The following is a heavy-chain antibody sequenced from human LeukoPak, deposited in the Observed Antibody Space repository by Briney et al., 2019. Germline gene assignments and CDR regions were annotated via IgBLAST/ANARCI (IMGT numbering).Heavy chain of an antibody. CDR3: AKDGTSWSGSHDFDY. CDR2: IRYDGSNK. D-gene: IGHD3-3*01. V-gene: IGHV3-30*02. Sequence: GGSLRLSCAASGFTFSSYGMHWVRQAPGKGLEWVAFIRYDGSNKYYADSVKGRFTISRDNSKNTLFLQMNGLRAEDTAVYYCAKDGTSWSGSHDFDYWGQGTLVTVSS. CDR1: GFTFSSYG. J-gene: IGHJ4*02.